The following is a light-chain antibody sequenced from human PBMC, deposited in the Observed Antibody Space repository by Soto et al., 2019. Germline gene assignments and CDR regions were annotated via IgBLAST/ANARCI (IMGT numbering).Light chain of an antibody. V-gene: IGKV1-39*01. CDR1: QSISSY. CDR3: QQSYSTRLT. Sequence: DIQMTQSPSSLSASVGDRVTITCRASQSISSYLNWYQQKPGKAPKLLIYAASSLQSGVPSRFSGSGSGTDFTLTISSLQPQDFETYYCQQSYSTRLTFGAGTKVDIX. J-gene: IGKJ4*01. CDR2: AAS.